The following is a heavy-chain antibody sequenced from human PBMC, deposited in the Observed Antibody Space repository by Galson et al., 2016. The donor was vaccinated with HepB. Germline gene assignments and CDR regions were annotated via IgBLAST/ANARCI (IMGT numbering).Heavy chain of an antibody. CDR3: ARGNNWNDASPWGHYYYGMDV. V-gene: IGHV3-48*02. D-gene: IGHD1-1*01. J-gene: IGHJ6*02. Sequence: SLRLSCAASGFAFSSYSMNWVRQAPGKGLEWVSYISSGSSTISYADSVKGRFTISRDRGKNSLFLQMNSLREEDTAVYYCARGNNWNDASPWGHYYYGMDVWGQGTTVTVSS. CDR1: GFAFSSYS. CDR2: ISSGSSTI.